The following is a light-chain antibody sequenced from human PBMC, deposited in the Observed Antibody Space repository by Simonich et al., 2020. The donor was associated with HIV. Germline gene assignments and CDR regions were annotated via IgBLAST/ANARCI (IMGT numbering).Light chain of an antibody. V-gene: IGKV2-30*02. J-gene: IGKJ1*01. CDR3: MQGTPWT. Sequence: DVVMTQSPLSLPVTLGQPASISCRSSQSLVHSDGNTYLNWFQHRPGQSPRRLIYKVSNRDSGVPDRCSGSGSGTDFTLKISRVEAEDVGVYYCMQGTPWTFGQGTKVEIK. CDR1: QSLVHSDGNTY. CDR2: KVS.